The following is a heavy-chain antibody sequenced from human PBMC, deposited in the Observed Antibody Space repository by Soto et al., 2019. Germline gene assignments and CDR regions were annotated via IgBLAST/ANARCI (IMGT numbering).Heavy chain of an antibody. D-gene: IGHD3-3*01. V-gene: IGHV3-7*03. CDR2: IKQDGSEK. CDR1: GFTFSSYW. Sequence: GGSLRLSCAASGFTFSSYWMSWVRQAPGKGLEWVANIKQDGSEKYYVDSVKGRFTISRDNAKNSLYLQMNSLRAEDTAVYYCARVPYLITIFGVVPAGFGYHFDYWGQGTLVTVSS. J-gene: IGHJ4*02. CDR3: ARVPYLITIFGVVPAGFGYHFDY.